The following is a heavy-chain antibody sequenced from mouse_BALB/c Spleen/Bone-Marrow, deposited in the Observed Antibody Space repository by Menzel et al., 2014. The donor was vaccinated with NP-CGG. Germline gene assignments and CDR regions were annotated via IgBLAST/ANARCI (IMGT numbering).Heavy chain of an antibody. CDR2: ISSGGGST. Sequence: EVQLQESGGGLVKPGGSLKLSCAASGFAFSSYDMSWVRQTPENRLEWVAYISSGGGSTYYPDTVKGRFTISRDNAKNTLYLQMSSLKSEDTAMYYCARHEDGYYDAMDYWGQGTSVTVSS. V-gene: IGHV5-12-1*01. J-gene: IGHJ4*01. CDR1: GFAFSSYD. CDR3: ARHEDGYYDAMDY. D-gene: IGHD2-3*01.